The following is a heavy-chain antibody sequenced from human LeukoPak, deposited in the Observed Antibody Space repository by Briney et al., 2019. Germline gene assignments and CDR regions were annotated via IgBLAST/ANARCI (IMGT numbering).Heavy chain of an antibody. CDR2: ISGSGGST. CDR1: GFPYSRYP. Sequence: GGPLSLLCAPSGFPYSRYPMSWLPQAPGKALEWVSDISGSGGSTYYADSGKARFTITRDNAKNSLFLKMNSVRAEDTAVYYCARPLIAVAAYYFDYWGQGTLVTVSS. V-gene: IGHV3-23*01. D-gene: IGHD6-19*01. J-gene: IGHJ4*02. CDR3: ARPLIAVAAYYFDY.